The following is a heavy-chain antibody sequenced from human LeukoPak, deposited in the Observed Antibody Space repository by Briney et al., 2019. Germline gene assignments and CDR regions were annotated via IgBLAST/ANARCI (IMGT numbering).Heavy chain of an antibody. D-gene: IGHD3-10*01. J-gene: IGHJ5*02. CDR1: GYTFTSYG. V-gene: IGHV1-18*01. CDR3: ARDVLGSGYNWFDP. CDR2: ISAYNGNT. Sequence: GASVKVSCKASGYTFTSYGISWVRQAPGQGLEWMGWISAYNGNTNYAQKLQGRVTMTTDAPTSTAYMELRNLRSDDTAVYYCARDVLGSGYNWFDPWGQGTLVTVSS.